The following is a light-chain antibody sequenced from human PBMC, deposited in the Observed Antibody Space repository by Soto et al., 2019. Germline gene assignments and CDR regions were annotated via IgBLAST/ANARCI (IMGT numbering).Light chain of an antibody. Sequence: DIHMTQSPSTLSASVGDRVTITCRASQNIDISLAWFQQRPGQAPKLLIYDASSLESGVPSRFSGSGSGTEFTLTISSLQPDDFATYYCQQYNSYSFTWTFGQGTKVDIK. CDR1: QNIDIS. V-gene: IGKV1-5*01. CDR3: QQYNSYSFTWT. CDR2: DAS. J-gene: IGKJ1*01.